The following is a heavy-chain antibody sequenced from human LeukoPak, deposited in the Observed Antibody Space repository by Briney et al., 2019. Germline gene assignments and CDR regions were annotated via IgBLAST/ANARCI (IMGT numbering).Heavy chain of an antibody. CDR3: ARDRREQWLGFDP. D-gene: IGHD6-19*01. J-gene: IGHJ5*02. V-gene: IGHV4-59*01. CDR2: IYYSGST. CDR1: GGSISSYY. Sequence: PSETLSLTCTVSGGSISSYYWSWIRQPPRKGLEWIGYIYYSGSTNYNPSLKSRVTISVDTSKNQFSLKLSSVTAADTAVYYCARDRREQWLGFDPWGQGTLVTVSS.